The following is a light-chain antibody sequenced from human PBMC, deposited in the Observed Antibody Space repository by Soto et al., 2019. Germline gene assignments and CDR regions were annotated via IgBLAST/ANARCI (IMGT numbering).Light chain of an antibody. CDR2: DVS. CDR3: SSYTSSSLYV. J-gene: IGLJ1*01. V-gene: IGLV2-14*01. CDR1: SSDVGGYNY. Sequence: QSALTQPASVSGSPGQSITISCTGTSSDVGGYNYVSWYQQHPGKAPKLMIYDVSNRPSGVSNRFSGSKSGNTASLTISGLHAEAEADYYCSSYTSSSLYVFGTGTKLTVL.